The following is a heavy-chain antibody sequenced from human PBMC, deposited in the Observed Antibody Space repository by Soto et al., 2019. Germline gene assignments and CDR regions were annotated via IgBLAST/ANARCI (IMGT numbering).Heavy chain of an antibody. J-gene: IGHJ1*01. CDR2: IIPIFGTA. D-gene: IGHD3-22*01. V-gene: IGHV1-69*01. CDR3: ARGPPIVVVRGAEYFHH. CDR1: GGTFSSYA. Sequence: QVQLVQSGAEVKKPGSSVKVSCKASGGTFSSYAISWVRQAPGQGIEWMGGIIPIFGTANYAQKFQGRVTITADEATRTAYMELSSLRSEDTAVYYCARGPPIVVVRGAEYFHHWGQGTLVTVSS.